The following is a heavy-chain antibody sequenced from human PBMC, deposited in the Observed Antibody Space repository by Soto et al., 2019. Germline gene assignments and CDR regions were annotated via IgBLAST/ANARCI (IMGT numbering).Heavy chain of an antibody. CDR2: INVYKGNT. J-gene: IGHJ6*02. Sequence: QVQLVQSGAEVKKPGASVKVSCKASGYTFTNYGINWVRQAPGQGLEWMGWINVYKGNTNYAQSLRGRVIMTTDTSSNTAYMELRSLRSDDTAVYYCARDPLIVAVSSDYGMDVWGQGTTVTVSS. D-gene: IGHD2-21*01. CDR3: ARDPLIVAVSSDYGMDV. CDR1: GYTFTNYG. V-gene: IGHV1-18*01.